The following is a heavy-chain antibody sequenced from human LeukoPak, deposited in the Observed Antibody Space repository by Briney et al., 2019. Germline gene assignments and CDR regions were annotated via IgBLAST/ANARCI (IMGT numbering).Heavy chain of an antibody. V-gene: IGHV4-39*07. Sequence: SETLSLTCSVSGGFISNGDYYWGWIRQAPGKGLEWIGSIFDGETTHYNPSLKNRATISVDTSKNQFSLKLTSVTAADATMYYCARQLPTAAADTRGYFDYWGQGTVVTVSS. CDR1: GGFISNGDYY. J-gene: IGHJ4*01. CDR3: ARQLPTAAADTRGYFDY. CDR2: IFDGETT. D-gene: IGHD6-25*01.